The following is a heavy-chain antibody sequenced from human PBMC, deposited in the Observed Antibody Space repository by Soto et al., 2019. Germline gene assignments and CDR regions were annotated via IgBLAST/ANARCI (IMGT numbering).Heavy chain of an antibody. V-gene: IGHV4-61*01. CDR1: GGSVSSGSYY. CDR3: ARVGLRFY. D-gene: IGHD3-3*01. J-gene: IGHJ4*02. CDR2: IYYSGST. Sequence: SETLSLTCTVSGGSVSSGSYYWSWIRQPPGKGLEWIGYIYYSGSTNYNPSLKSRVTISVDTSKNQFSLKLSSVTAADTAVYYCARVGLRFYWGPGTLVTVSS.